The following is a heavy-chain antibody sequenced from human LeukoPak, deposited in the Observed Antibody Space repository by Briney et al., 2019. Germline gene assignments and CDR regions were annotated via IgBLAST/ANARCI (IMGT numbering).Heavy chain of an antibody. J-gene: IGHJ6*03. Sequence: GASVKVSCKASGYTFTRFGITWVRQAPGQGLEWMGWVSTYNGDTNYAQNLQGRVTMTTDTSTNTAYMELSSLRSDDTAVYYCGRAWEQLTNFGVFMCMDVWGKGTRVTVSS. CDR3: GRAWEQLTNFGVFMCMDV. D-gene: IGHD3-3*01. CDR2: VSTYNGDT. V-gene: IGHV1-18*01. CDR1: GYTFTRFG.